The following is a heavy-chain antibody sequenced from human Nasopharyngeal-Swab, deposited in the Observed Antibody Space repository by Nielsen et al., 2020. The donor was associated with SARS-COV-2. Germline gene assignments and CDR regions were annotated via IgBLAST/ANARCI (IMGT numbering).Heavy chain of an antibody. Sequence: GESLKISCAASGFTFSSYAMHWVRQAPGKGLEWVSAITGSGGSTYYADSVKGRFTISRDNSKNTLYLQMNSLRAEDTALYYCAKASRAATGFDYWGQGSLVTVSS. V-gene: IGHV3-23*01. CDR1: GFTFSSYA. J-gene: IGHJ4*02. D-gene: IGHD6-13*01. CDR2: ITGSGGST. CDR3: AKASRAATGFDY.